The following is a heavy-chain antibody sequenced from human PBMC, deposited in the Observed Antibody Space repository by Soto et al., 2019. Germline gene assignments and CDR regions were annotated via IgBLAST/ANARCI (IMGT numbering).Heavy chain of an antibody. V-gene: IGHV3-23*01. Sequence: VQLLESGGDLVQPGGSLRLSCVAFGFILNNYAMSWVRQPPGKGLEWVSTIGGTDGESDGVQWYEDSVKGRFTISRDSSANTLFLHMDNLRAEDSALYYCVKRGRNWGAFDFWGQGTTVVVSS. CDR1: GFILNNYA. CDR3: VKRGRNWGAFDF. J-gene: IGHJ3*01. D-gene: IGHD7-27*01. CDR2: IGGTDGESDGVQ.